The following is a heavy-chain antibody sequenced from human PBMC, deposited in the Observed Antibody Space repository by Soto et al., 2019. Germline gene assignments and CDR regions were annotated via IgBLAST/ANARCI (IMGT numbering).Heavy chain of an antibody. CDR3: ARVTLKAGNWFDP. Sequence: ASVKVSCKASGYTFTDYFIHWVRQAPGQGFEWMGWINPNSRGTTYAPKFQGRVTMTRDTSNSTAYMELRGLRSDDTAVYYCARVTLKAGNWFDPWGQGTLVTVSS. CDR1: GYTFTDYF. V-gene: IGHV1-2*02. J-gene: IGHJ5*02. CDR2: INPNSRGT.